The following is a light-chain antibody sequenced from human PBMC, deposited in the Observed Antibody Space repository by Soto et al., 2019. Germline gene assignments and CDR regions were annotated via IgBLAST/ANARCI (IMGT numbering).Light chain of an antibody. CDR1: QGISNV. CDR2: AAS. CDR3: QKYNSAPWT. V-gene: IGKV1-27*01. Sequence: DIQMTQSPSSLSASVGDRVTITCRASQGISNVLAWHQQKPGKVPKLLIYAASTLQSGVPSRFSGSGSGTDFTLTNTSLQPEDVATYYCQKYNSAPWTFGQGTKMEIK. J-gene: IGKJ1*01.